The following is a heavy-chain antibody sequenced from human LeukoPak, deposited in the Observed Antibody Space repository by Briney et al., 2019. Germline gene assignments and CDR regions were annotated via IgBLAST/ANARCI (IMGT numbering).Heavy chain of an antibody. CDR3: ARDRWDSSGSEGFDY. J-gene: IGHJ4*02. CDR2: IGTAGDT. CDR1: GFTFSSYD. D-gene: IGHD6-19*01. V-gene: IGHV3-13*01. Sequence: AGGSLRLSCAASGFTFSSYDMHWVRQATGKGLEWVSAIGTAGDTYYPGSVKGRFTISRENAKNSLYLQMNSLRAEDTAVYYCARDRWDSSGSEGFDYWGQGTLVTVSS.